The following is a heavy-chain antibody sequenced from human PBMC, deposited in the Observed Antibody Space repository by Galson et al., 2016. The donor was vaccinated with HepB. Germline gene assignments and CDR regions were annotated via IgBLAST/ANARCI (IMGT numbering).Heavy chain of an antibody. CDR3: TRESPGFCYFDN. Sequence: SVKVSCKASGYTFTTYYVHWVRQAPGQGLEWMGMVDPSGGATNYPQNFQGRVAMTRDTSTNTVYMELSSLSSEDTALYYCTRESPGFCYFDNWGQGSLITVSS. CDR1: GYTFTTYY. J-gene: IGHJ4*02. CDR2: VDPSGGAT. V-gene: IGHV1-46*03. D-gene: IGHD3-10*01.